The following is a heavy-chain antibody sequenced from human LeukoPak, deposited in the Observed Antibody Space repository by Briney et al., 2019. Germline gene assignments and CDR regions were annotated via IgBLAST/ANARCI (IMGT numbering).Heavy chain of an antibody. J-gene: IGHJ4*02. D-gene: IGHD2-2*01. CDR1: GFTFSSYA. CDR2: ITGSGDWA. Sequence: GGSLRLSCAASGFTFSSYAMSWVRQAPGKGLEWVSAITGSGDWALYADSVKGRFTISRDNSKNTLYLQMNSLRAEDTAVYYCAKSLCSSTNCPRIFDYWGQGTLVTVSS. V-gene: IGHV3-23*01. CDR3: AKSLCSSTNCPRIFDY.